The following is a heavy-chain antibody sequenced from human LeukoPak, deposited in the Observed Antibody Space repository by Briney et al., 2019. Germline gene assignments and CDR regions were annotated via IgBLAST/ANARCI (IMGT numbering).Heavy chain of an antibody. J-gene: IGHJ4*02. CDR3: ARDGGAAAGLDY. V-gene: IGHV4-4*07. D-gene: IGHD6-13*01. CDR1: GGSISSYY. Sequence: SETLSLTCTVSGGSISSYYWSWIRQPAGKGLEWIGRIYTSGSTNCNPSLKGRVTMSVDTSKNQFSLKLSSVTAADAAVYYCARDGGAAAGLDYWGRGTLVSVSS. CDR2: IYTSGST.